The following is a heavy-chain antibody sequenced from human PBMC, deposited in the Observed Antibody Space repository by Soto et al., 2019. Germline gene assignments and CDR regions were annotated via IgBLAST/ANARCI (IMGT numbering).Heavy chain of an antibody. CDR1: GFTFSSYA. D-gene: IGHD3-22*01. CDR2: ISGSGGST. CDR3: AKLWDSSGYYSFFDY. J-gene: IGHJ4*02. V-gene: IGHV3-23*01. Sequence: GALRLSCAASGFTFSSYAMSWVRHAPGKGLEWVSAISGSGGSTYYADSVKGRFTISRDNSKNTLYLQMNSLRAEDTAVYYCAKLWDSSGYYSFFDYWGQGTLVTVS.